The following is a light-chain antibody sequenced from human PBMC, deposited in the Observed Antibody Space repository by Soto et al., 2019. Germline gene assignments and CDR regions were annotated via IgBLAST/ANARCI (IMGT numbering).Light chain of an antibody. CDR2: DAS. V-gene: IGKV1-5*01. Sequence: DVQMTQSPSTLSASVGDRVTITCRASPSITIWLAWYQPKPGKAPKLLIFDASNLASGGPSRFSGSGSGTEFTLTFSSLQPDDFATYSCQHYNSCSWTFGQGTKVEIK. J-gene: IGKJ1*01. CDR3: QHYNSCSWT. CDR1: PSITIW.